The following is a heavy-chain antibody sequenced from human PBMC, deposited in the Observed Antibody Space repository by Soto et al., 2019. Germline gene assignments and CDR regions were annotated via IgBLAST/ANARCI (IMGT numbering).Heavy chain of an antibody. CDR2: IYPGDSDT. V-gene: IGHV5-51*01. CDR1: GYSFTSYW. Sequence: PGESLKISCKGSGYSFTSYWIGWVRQMPGKGLEWMGIIYPGDSDTRYSPSFQGQVTISADKSISTAYLQWSSLKASDTAMYYCARRGKYYDFWSGYYRHNGMDVWGQGTTVTVSS. J-gene: IGHJ6*02. D-gene: IGHD3-3*01. CDR3: ARRGKYYDFWSGYYRHNGMDV.